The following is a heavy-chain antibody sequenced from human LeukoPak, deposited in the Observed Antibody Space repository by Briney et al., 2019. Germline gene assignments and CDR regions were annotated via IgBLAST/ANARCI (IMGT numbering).Heavy chain of an antibody. D-gene: IGHD6-13*01. Sequence: SYTLSLTCAVYGGXFSGHYRSWIRQPPGKGLEWIEEINDSGSTNYNPSLKSRVTISVDTSKNQFSLKLSSVTAADTAVYYCARAPDLEVPGIAAAGLDYWGQGTLATVSS. J-gene: IGHJ4*02. CDR1: GGXFSGHY. V-gene: IGHV4-34*01. CDR2: INDSGST. CDR3: ARAPDLEVPGIAAAGLDY.